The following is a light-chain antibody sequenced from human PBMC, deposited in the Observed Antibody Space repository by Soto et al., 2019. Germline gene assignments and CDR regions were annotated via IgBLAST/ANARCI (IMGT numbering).Light chain of an antibody. CDR3: GQYCSSPT. CDR2: GAS. Sequence: LTRAAATVALKTWKGASSASRASQSVSRYLAWYQQKPGQAPRLLIYGASSSASVIPDRFSGSRSGTSVSLPIRTLEPEGVVVYYGGQYCSSPTFGEGTKLEIK. CDR1: QSVSRY. J-gene: IGKJ4*02. V-gene: IGKV3-20*01.